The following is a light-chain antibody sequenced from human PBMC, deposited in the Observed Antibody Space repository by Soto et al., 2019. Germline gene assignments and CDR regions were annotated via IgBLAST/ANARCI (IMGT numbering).Light chain of an antibody. J-gene: IGLJ2*01. CDR1: NSNIGAGYD. V-gene: IGLV1-40*01. Sequence: QSVLTQPPSVSGAPGQRVTISCTGSNSNIGAGYDVHWYQQLPGTAPKLLIYGNSNRPSGVPDRFSGSKSGTSASLAITGLQEEDEADYYCQSYDSSLSGYVVFGGGTKLTVL. CDR2: GNS. CDR3: QSYDSSLSGYVV.